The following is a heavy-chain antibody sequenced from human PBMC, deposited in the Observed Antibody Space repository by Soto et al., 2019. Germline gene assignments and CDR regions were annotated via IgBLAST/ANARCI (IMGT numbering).Heavy chain of an antibody. J-gene: IGHJ6*03. D-gene: IGHD6-6*01. CDR1: GYTFTNYG. CDR2: ISAYNGDT. CDR3: ARVRQLVGYCYYYMDV. Sequence: QVQLLQSGAEVKKPGASVKVSCKASGYTFTNYGITWVRQAPGQGLEWRGWISAYNGDTHYTQRLQGRVTMTTDTSTSTAYMELRGLRSDDTAVYYCARVRQLVGYCYYYMDVWGKGTTVTVSS. V-gene: IGHV1-18*01.